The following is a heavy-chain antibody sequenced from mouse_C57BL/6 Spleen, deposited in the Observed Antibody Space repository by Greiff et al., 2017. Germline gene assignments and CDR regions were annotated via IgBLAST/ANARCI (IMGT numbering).Heavy chain of an antibody. CDR3: ERERHYDYG. CDR1: GYTFTDYN. V-gene: IGHV1-22*01. D-gene: IGHD2-4*01. J-gene: IGHJ4*01. Sequence: VQLKQSGPELVKPGASVKMSCKASGYTFTDYNMHWVKQSHGKSLEWIGYINPNNGGTSYNQKFKGKATLTVNKSSSTAYMELRSLTSEDSAVYYCERERHYDYGWGQGTSGTVSS. CDR2: INPNNGGT.